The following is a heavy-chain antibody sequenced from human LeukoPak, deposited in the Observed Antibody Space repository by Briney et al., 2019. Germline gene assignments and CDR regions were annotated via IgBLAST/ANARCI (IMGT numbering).Heavy chain of an antibody. J-gene: IGHJ4*02. Sequence: GSLRLSCAASGFTFTNSYLSWGRQAPGKGVEWGSSISASGTITFYAGSVKGRFTISRDDSRNTLYLQMNSLRAEDTAVYFCAKKRVEEWAYLDYWGQGTLVTVSS. CDR2: ISASGTIT. V-gene: IGHV3-23*01. CDR1: GFTFTNSY. D-gene: IGHD3-3*01. CDR3: AKKRVEEWAYLDY.